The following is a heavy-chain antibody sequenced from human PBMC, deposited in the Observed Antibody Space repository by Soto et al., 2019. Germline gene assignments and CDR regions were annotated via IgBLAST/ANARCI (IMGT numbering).Heavy chain of an antibody. V-gene: IGHV3-48*03. CDR3: SRVYDDYLIDAFDI. CDR1: EFTLSSYE. Sequence: EAQLVESGGGLVQPGGSLRLSCAAFEFTLSSYEMDWVRQAPGKWLEWVSHIGRRGSPIYYADSVKGRFTISRDNAKNSVFLQMNSLRPEDTAVYYCSRVYDDYLIDAFDIWGQGTMVSVSS. D-gene: IGHD4-17*01. J-gene: IGHJ3*02. CDR2: IGRRGSPI.